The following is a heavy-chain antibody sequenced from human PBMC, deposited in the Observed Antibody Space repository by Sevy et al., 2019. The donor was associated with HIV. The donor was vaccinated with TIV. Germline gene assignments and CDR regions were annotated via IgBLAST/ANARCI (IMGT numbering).Heavy chain of an antibody. CDR3: ASLYSGYDYN. V-gene: IGHV3-7*03. CDR2: IKQDGSEK. J-gene: IGHJ4*02. Sequence: GESLKISCAASGFTFSSYWMSWVHQAPGKGLEWVANIKQDGSEKYYVDSVKGRFTISRDNAKNSLYLQMNSLRAEDTAVYYCASLYSGYDYNWGQGTLVTVSS. CDR1: GFTFSSYW. D-gene: IGHD5-12*01.